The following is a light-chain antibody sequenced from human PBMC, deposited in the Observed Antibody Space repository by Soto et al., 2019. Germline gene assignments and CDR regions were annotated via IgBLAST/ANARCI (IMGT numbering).Light chain of an antibody. J-gene: IGKJ4*01. CDR3: QQHNNYPST. CDR2: KAS. V-gene: IGKV1-5*03. CDR1: QSISSW. Sequence: DIQMTQSPSTLSASVGDRVTITCRASQSISSWLAWYQQKPGKAPKLLIYKASSLESGVPSRFSGSGSGTEFTLTISSLQPDDFATYYCQQHNNYPSTFGGGTKVDI.